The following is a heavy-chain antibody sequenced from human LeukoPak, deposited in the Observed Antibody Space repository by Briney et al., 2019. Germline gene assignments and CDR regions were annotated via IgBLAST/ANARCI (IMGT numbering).Heavy chain of an antibody. CDR2: INHSGST. Sequence: PSETLSLTCAVYGGSFSGYYWSWIRQPPGKGLEWIGEINHSGSTNYNPSLKSRVTISVDTSKNQFSLKLSSVTAADTAVYYCARFPPATYCSGGSCWGQGTLVTVSS. CDR3: ARFPPATYCSGGSC. J-gene: IGHJ4*02. V-gene: IGHV4-34*01. CDR1: GGSFSGYY. D-gene: IGHD2-15*01.